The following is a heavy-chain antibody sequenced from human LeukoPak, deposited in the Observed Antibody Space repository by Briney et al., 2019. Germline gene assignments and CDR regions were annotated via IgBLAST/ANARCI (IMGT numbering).Heavy chain of an antibody. D-gene: IGHD6-13*01. CDR3: ARVGFGARIAAAGTIDY. V-gene: IGHV4-30-4*08. CDR1: GGSFSGYY. Sequence: SETLSLTCAVYGGSFSGYYWSWIRQPPGKGLEWIGYIYYSGSTYYNPSLKSRVTISVDTSKNQFSLKLSSVTAADTAVYYCARVGFGARIAAAGTIDYWGQGTLVTVSS. J-gene: IGHJ4*02. CDR2: IYYSGST.